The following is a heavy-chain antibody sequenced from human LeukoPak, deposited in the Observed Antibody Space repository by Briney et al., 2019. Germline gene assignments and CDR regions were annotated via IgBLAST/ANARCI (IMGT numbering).Heavy chain of an antibody. CDR3: AAVIDY. J-gene: IGHJ4*02. CDR1: GFTFSSYE. V-gene: IGHV3-48*03. Sequence: SCKASGFTFSSYEMNWIRQAPGKGLEWISYISNSGSTKYYADSVKGRFTISRDNAKNSVFLQMNSLRAEDTAVYYCAAVIDYWGQGTLVTVSS. CDR2: ISNSGSTK.